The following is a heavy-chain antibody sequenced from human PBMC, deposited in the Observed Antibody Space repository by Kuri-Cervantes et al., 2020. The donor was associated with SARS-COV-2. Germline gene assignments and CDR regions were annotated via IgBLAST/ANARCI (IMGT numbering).Heavy chain of an antibody. V-gene: IGHV1-46*03. Sequence: ASVKVSCKASGYTFTTYYMHWVRQAPGQGLEWMGIINPSGGSKSYAQKFQGRVTMTRDTSTSTVYMQLSSLRSEDTAVYYRARGGLVPAASDAFAIWGQGTMVTVSS. CDR3: ARGGLVPAASDAFAI. D-gene: IGHD2-2*01. J-gene: IGHJ3*02. CDR2: INPSGGSK. CDR1: GYTFTTYY.